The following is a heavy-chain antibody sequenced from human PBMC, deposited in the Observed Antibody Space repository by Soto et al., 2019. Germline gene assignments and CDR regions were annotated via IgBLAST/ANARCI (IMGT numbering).Heavy chain of an antibody. Sequence: SVKGRFTISRDNAKNSLYLQMNSLRDDDTAVYYCARVGPWVPYYYDSSPYTFENWFDPWGQGTLVTVSS. D-gene: IGHD3-22*01. V-gene: IGHV3-48*02. J-gene: IGHJ5*02. CDR3: ARVGPWVPYYYDSSPYTFENWFDP.